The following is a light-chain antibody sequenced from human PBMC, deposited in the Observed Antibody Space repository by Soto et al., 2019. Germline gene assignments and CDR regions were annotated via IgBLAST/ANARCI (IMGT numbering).Light chain of an antibody. J-gene: IGKJ3*01. CDR2: AAS. CDR1: QSISSY. CDR3: QQSYSTPRVT. V-gene: IGKV1-39*01. Sequence: DLQITQSPSSLSAYAPARVNITSPSIQSISSYLNWYQQKPGKAPKLLIYAASSLQSGVPSRFSGSGSGTDFTLTISSLQPEDFATYYCQQSYSTPRVTFGPGTKVDIK.